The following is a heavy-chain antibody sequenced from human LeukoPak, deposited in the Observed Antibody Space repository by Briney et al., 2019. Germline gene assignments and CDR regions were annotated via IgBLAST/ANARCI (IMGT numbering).Heavy chain of an antibody. J-gene: IGHJ4*02. CDR3: ARDKGGIGHYFDY. D-gene: IGHD3-16*01. CDR2: ISSSSSYI. V-gene: IGHV3-21*01. Sequence: GGSLRLSCAASGFTCSSYSMNWVRQAPGKGLEWVSSISSSSSYIYYADSLKGRFAISRDNAKNSLYLQMNSLRAEDTAVYYCARDKGGIGHYFDYWGQGTLVTVSS. CDR1: GFTCSSYS.